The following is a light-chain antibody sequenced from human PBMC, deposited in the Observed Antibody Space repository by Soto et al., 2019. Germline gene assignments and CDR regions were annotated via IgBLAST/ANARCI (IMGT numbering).Light chain of an antibody. CDR3: QSYDSSLRGSV. J-gene: IGLJ2*01. Sequence: QSVLTQPPSVSGAPGQGVIISCTGSSSNIGAGFDVYWHQQLPGTAPKLLINGNNNRPSGVPDRFSGSKSGTSASLAISGLQAEDEADYYCQSYDSSLRGSVFGGGTKLTVL. CDR2: GNN. CDR1: SSNIGAGFD. V-gene: IGLV1-40*01.